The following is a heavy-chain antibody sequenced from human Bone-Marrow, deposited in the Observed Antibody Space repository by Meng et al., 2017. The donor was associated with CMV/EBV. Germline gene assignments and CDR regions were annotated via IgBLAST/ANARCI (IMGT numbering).Heavy chain of an antibody. J-gene: IGHJ4*02. CDR3: ARARYYFDY. V-gene: IGHV4-59*01. Sequence: SETLSLTCAVYGGSFSGYYWSWIRQPPGKGLEWIGYIYYSGSTNYNPSLKSRVTISVDTSKNQFSLKLSPVTAADTAVYYCARARYYFDYWGQGTLVTFCS. CDR1: GGSFSGYY. CDR2: IYYSGST.